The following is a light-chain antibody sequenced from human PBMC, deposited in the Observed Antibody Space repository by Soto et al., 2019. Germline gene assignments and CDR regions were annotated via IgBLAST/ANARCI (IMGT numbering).Light chain of an antibody. V-gene: IGKV3-11*01. CDR1: QSVSSSY. CDR3: SQRSTWPQIT. CDR2: DAS. J-gene: IGKJ5*01. Sequence: EIVMTQSPATLSVSPGERATLSCRASQSVSSSYLAWYQQKPGQAPRFLIYDASNRATGIPARFSGSGSGTDFTLTVSSLEPEDFAVYYCSQRSTWPQITFGHGTRLEIK.